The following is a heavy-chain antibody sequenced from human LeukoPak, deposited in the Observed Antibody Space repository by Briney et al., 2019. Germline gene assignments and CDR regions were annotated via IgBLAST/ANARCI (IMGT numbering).Heavy chain of an antibody. CDR2: ISYDGSNK. V-gene: IGHV3-30*03. CDR3: ARGQYSSSPRFDY. Sequence: PGGSLRLSCAASGFTFSSYGMHWVRQAPGKGLEWVAVISYDGSNKYYADSVKGRFTISRDNSKNTLYLQMNSLRAEDTAVYYCARGQYSSSPRFDYWGQGTLVTVSS. D-gene: IGHD6-6*01. CDR1: GFTFSSYG. J-gene: IGHJ4*02.